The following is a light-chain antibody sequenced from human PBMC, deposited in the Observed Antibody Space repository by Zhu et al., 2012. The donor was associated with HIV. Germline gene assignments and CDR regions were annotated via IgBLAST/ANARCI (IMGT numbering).Light chain of an antibody. Sequence: IVLTQSPGTLSVSPGERATLSCRASQSVSSSHLAWYQQKPGQGPRLLIYGASTRATGIPARFSGSGSGTEFTLTISSLQSEDFAVYYCQQYNNWPPKFTFGPGTKVDIK. V-gene: IGKV3-15*01. CDR2: GAS. CDR3: QQYNNWPPKFT. CDR1: QSVSSSH. J-gene: IGKJ3*01.